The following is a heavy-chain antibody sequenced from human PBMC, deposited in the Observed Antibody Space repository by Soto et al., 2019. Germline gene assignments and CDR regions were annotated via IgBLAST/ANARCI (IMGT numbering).Heavy chain of an antibody. Sequence: AETLSLTYSVSGGSINSYWWSWIRQPSGKGLEWIGRVYSSGTTDYNPSLNSPATMSVETSKNQFSLKLSSVTAADTAVYYCARDIGSFAYGEGYWGQGIQVTVSS. D-gene: IGHD3-10*01. V-gene: IGHV4-4*07. J-gene: IGHJ4*02. CDR2: VYSSGTT. CDR3: ARDIGSFAYGEGY. CDR1: GGSINSYW.